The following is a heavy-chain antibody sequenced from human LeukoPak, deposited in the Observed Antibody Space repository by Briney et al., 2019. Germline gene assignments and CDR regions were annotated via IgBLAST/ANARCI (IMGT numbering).Heavy chain of an antibody. CDR1: GFTFSSYS. D-gene: IGHD5-12*01. CDR2: ISSSSSYI. V-gene: IGHV3-21*01. CDR3: ARDYEIY. J-gene: IGHJ4*02. Sequence: GGSLRLSCAASGFTFSSYSMNWVRQAPGKGLEWVSSISSSSSYIYYGDSVKGRFTISRDNAKDSLYLQMNSLRAEDTAVYYCARDYEIYWGQGTLVTVSS.